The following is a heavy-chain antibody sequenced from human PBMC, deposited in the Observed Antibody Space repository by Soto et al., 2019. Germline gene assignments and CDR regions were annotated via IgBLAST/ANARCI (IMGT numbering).Heavy chain of an antibody. CDR1: GFTFSDST. CDR3: TRRSGRYHYGLDV. D-gene: IGHD1-26*01. V-gene: IGHV3-73*01. CDR2: IRNKTNNYAT. Sequence: PGGSLRLSCAASGFTFSDSTVHWVRQASGKGLEWIGRIRNKTNNYATVYAASVKGRFTISRDDLKGTAYLQMNTLKTEDTAMYYCTRRSGRYHYGLDVWGQGTTVTVSS. J-gene: IGHJ6*02.